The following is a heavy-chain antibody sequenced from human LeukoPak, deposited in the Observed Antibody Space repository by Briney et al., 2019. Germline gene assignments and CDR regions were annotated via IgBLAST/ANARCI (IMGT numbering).Heavy chain of an antibody. V-gene: IGHV3-23*01. D-gene: IGHD3-10*01. Sequence: GGSLRLSCTDSGFTISTYAMSWVRQAPGKGLEWVSAISGSGDRTYYVDSVKGRFTISRDNSKNTLYLQMNSLRAEDTDVYYCAKVAGTVLVWFGDDYWGQGTLVTVSS. CDR1: GFTISTYA. J-gene: IGHJ4*02. CDR2: ISGSGDRT. CDR3: AKVAGTVLVWFGDDY.